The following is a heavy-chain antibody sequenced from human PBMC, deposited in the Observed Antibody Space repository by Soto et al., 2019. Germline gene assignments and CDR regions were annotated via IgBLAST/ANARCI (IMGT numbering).Heavy chain of an antibody. D-gene: IGHD1-1*01. CDR2: ISSIPSTI. V-gene: IGHV3-11*01. CDR1: GFTFSDYY. CDR3: ARVNWPGLERDY. Sequence: GGSLRLSCVASGFTFSDYYMSWIRKAPGKGLEWVSYISSIPSTIYHADSVKGRFTISRDNAKNSLYLQMNSLRAEDTAVYYCARVNWPGLERDYWGQGTLVTVSS. J-gene: IGHJ4*02.